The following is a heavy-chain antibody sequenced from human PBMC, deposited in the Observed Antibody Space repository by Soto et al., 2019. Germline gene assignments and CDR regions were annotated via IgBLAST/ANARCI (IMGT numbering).Heavy chain of an antibody. Sequence: ASVKVSCKASGYTFTSYGISWVRQAPGQGLEWMGWISAYNGNTNYAQKLQGRVTMTTDTSTSTAYMELRSLRSAADTAVYYCARTMAVAGTEYFDYWGQGTLVTVSS. V-gene: IGHV1-18*01. CDR1: GYTFTSYG. J-gene: IGHJ4*02. CDR3: ARTMAVAGTEYFDY. CDR2: ISAYNGNT. D-gene: IGHD6-19*01.